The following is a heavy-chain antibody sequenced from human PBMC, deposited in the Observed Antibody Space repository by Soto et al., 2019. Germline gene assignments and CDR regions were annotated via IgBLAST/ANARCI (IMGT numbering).Heavy chain of an antibody. J-gene: IGHJ6*02. CDR3: ARVKGGSSGWYVGHYYYYGMDV. CDR1: GGSISSYY. D-gene: IGHD6-19*01. CDR2: IYYSGST. V-gene: IGHV4-59*01. Sequence: SETLSLTCTVSGGSISSYYWSWIRQPPGKGLEWIGYIYYSGSTNYNPSLKSRVTISVDTSKNQFSLKLSSVTAADTAVYYCARVKGGSSGWYVGHYYYYGMDVWGQGTTVTVSS.